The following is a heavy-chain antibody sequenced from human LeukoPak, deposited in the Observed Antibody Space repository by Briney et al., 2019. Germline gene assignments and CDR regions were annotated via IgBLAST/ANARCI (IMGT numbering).Heavy chain of an antibody. CDR3: ARDHLPLAYYDRLNAFDI. V-gene: IGHV1-69*05. D-gene: IGHD3-22*01. Sequence: SVKVSCKASGGTFSSYATSWVRQAPGQGLEWMGTIIPIFGTANYAQKLQGRVTIITDESTSTAYMELSRLRSEDTAVYYCARDHLPLAYYDRLNAFDIWGQGTMVTVSS. CDR1: GGTFSSYA. J-gene: IGHJ3*02. CDR2: IIPIFGTA.